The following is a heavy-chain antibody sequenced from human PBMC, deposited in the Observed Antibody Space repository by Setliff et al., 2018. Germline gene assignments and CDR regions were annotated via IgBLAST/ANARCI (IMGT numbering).Heavy chain of an antibody. V-gene: IGHV1-46*01. D-gene: IGHD3-3*01. J-gene: IGHJ4*02. Sequence: ASVKVSCKASGYTFTSYYMHWVRQAPGQGLEWMGIINPSGGSTSYTQKFQGRVTMTRDTSTSTVYMELSSLRSEDTAVYYCARDASYNFWSGYRGAFDYWGQGTLVTVSS. CDR2: INPSGGST. CDR3: ARDASYNFWSGYRGAFDY. CDR1: GYTFTSYY.